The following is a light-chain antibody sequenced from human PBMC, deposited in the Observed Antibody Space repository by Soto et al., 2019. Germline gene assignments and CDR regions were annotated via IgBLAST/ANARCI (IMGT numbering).Light chain of an antibody. V-gene: IGKV3-11*01. CDR2: DAS. J-gene: IGKJ1*01. CDR1: QSVSSY. Sequence: EIVLTQSPATLSLSPGDRATLSCRASQSVSSYLAWYQQKPGQAPRLLIYDASNRATGIPARFSGSGSGTDFTLTIRSLETEDLAVYYCQQRSNRPWTVGQGTKGDIK. CDR3: QQRSNRPWT.